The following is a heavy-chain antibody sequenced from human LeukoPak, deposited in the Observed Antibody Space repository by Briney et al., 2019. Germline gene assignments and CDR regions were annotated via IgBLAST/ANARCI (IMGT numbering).Heavy chain of an antibody. CDR1: GFTFSSYG. D-gene: IGHD5-18*01. CDR3: ARAPRGYTYIDD. CDR2: IRYDGSNK. Sequence: GGSLRLSCAASGFTFSSYGMHWVRQAPGKGLEWVAFIRYDGSNKYYADSVKGRFTISRDNSKNTLYLQMNSLRVEDTAIYYCARAPRGYTYIDDWGQGTLGTV. V-gene: IGHV3-30*02. J-gene: IGHJ4*02.